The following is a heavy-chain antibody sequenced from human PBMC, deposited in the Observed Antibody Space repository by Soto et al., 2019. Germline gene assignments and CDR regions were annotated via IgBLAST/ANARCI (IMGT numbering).Heavy chain of an antibody. CDR1: GFTFSSFG. D-gene: IGHD4-17*01. V-gene: IGHV3-33*01. J-gene: IGHJ4*02. CDR3: ARDFYSWVTIAGGYDY. Sequence: QVQLVESGGGVVQPERSLRLSCAASGFTFSSFGMHWVRQAPGKGLEWVALIWYDGTIKYYADAVKGRFSISRDNSKNTLYLQMNSLRAEDTAVYYCARDFYSWVTIAGGYDYWGQGTLVTVSS. CDR2: IWYDGTIK.